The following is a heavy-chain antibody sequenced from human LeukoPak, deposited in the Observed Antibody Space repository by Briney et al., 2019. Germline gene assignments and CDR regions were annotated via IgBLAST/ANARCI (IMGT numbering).Heavy chain of an antibody. J-gene: IGHJ4*02. CDR1: GFTFSHYA. D-gene: IGHD3-10*01. Sequence: GKSLRLSCAASGFTFSHYAMHWVRQAPGKGLEWVSLISSGGTYEYYADSVKGRSTISRDNSKNTLYLQLNSLRAVDTAVYYCARDSTYYYGLRSSGPHYFDNWGQGTLVTVSS. CDR3: ARDSTYYYGLRSSGPHYFDN. V-gene: IGHV3-30*01. CDR2: ISSGGTYE.